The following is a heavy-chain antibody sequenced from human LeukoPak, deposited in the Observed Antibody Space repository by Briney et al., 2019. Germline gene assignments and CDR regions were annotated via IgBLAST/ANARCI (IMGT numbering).Heavy chain of an antibody. J-gene: IGHJ6*03. CDR1: GFTFSSYW. V-gene: IGHV3-7*01. Sequence: GGSLRLSCAASGFTFSSYWMSWIRQAPGKGLKLVANIKQDGSEKYYVDSVKGRFTISRDNAKNSLYLQMNSLRAEDTAVYYCAREGWGLYYYYYYYMDVWGKGTTVTVSS. CDR3: AREGWGLYYYYYYYMDV. CDR2: IKQDGSEK. D-gene: IGHD3-16*01.